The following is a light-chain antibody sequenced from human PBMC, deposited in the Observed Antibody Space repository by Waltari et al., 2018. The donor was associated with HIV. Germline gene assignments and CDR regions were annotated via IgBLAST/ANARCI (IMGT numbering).Light chain of an antibody. CDR1: QSLLYTSNNKNF. V-gene: IGKV4-1*01. Sequence: DIVMTQSPESLPVSLGERASINCKSSQSLLYTSNNKNFLAWYQQKPGQRPKLLIYWAFPRESGVPDRFRSSGSGTDFTLPISGLQADDVAIYYCQEYYTPPLTFGGGTKVEI. CDR2: WAF. CDR3: QEYYTPPLT. J-gene: IGKJ4*01.